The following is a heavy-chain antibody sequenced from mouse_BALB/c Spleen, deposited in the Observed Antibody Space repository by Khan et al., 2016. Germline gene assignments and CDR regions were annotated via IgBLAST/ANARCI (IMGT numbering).Heavy chain of an antibody. D-gene: IGHD1-1*01. V-gene: IGHV9-3-1*01. CDR2: INTYSGES. J-gene: IGHJ1*01. CDR3: ARYLYYYGSSRYCDV. CDR1: GYTFTNYG. Sequence: QIQLVQSGPELKRPGKTVKISCKASGYTFTNYGINWVKQAPGKGLKWMGWINTYSGESTYADDFKGRFAFSLETSANTAYLQINNLKNEDTATYFCARYLYYYGSSRYCDVWGAGTTFTVSS.